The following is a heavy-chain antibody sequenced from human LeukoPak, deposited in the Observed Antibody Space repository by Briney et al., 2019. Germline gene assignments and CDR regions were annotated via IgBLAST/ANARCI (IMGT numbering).Heavy chain of an antibody. J-gene: IGHJ3*02. CDR2: IYPGDSDT. Sequence: GESLKISCKGSGYSFTSYWIGWVRQMPGKGLEWMGIIYPGDSDTRYSPSFQGQVTISADKSISTAYLQWSSLKASDTAMYYCATPGVPAANGDAFDIWGQGTMVTVSS. D-gene: IGHD2-2*01. CDR3: ATPGVPAANGDAFDI. CDR1: GYSFTSYW. V-gene: IGHV5-51*01.